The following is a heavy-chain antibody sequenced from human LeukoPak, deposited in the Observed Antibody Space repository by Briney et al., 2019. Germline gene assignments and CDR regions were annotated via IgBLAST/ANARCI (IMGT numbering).Heavy chain of an antibody. Sequence: GGSQRLSCAASGFTLSSYWMHWVRQAPGKGLVWVSRIKSDGSTTNYADSVKGRFTISRDNAKNTLYLQMNSLRAEDTAVYYCARELAVGGTWFDPWGQGTLVTVSS. CDR3: ARELAVGGTWFDP. D-gene: IGHD6-19*01. CDR2: IKSDGSTT. V-gene: IGHV3-74*01. CDR1: GFTLSSYW. J-gene: IGHJ5*02.